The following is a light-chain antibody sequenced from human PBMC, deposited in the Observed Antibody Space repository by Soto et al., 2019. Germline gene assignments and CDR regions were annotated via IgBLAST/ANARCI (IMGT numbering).Light chain of an antibody. CDR2: TAS. Sequence: DIQMTQSPSSLSVSVGDRVTITCRASQGISNSLAWYQQKPGKVPQLIIYTASTLQSGVPSRFSGRGFGTDFTLTITSLQPEDVATYYGQKYNSAPLTFGGGTKVEIK. V-gene: IGKV1-27*01. CDR3: QKYNSAPLT. CDR1: QGISNS. J-gene: IGKJ4*01.